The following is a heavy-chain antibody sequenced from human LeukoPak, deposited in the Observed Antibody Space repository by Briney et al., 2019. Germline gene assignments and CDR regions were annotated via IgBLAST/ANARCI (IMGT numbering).Heavy chain of an antibody. V-gene: IGHV3-66*01. Sequence: GGSLRLSCAASGFTVSSNYMSWVRPAPGKGLEWVSVIYSGGSTYYADSVKGRFTISGDNSKNTLYLQMNSLRAEDTAVYYCARDGVMYGTREDYWGQGTLVTVSS. J-gene: IGHJ4*02. CDR1: GFTVSSNY. CDR2: IYSGGST. D-gene: IGHD2-8*01. CDR3: ARDGVMYGTREDY.